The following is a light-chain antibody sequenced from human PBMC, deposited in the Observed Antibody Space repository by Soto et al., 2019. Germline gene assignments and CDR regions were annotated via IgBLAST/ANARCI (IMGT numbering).Light chain of an antibody. V-gene: IGKV3-15*01. Sequence: EVVMMQSPATLSVSPGERATLSCRASQSVSSNLAWYQQRPGQAPRLLIYGASTRATGVPARFSGSGSGTEFTLTISSLQSEDFAVYYWQQYDNWPPYTFGQGNKLELK. CDR3: QQYDNWPPYT. CDR2: GAS. J-gene: IGKJ2*01. CDR1: QSVSSN.